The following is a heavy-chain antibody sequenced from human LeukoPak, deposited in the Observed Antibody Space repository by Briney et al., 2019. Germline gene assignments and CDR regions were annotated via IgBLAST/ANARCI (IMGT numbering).Heavy chain of an antibody. CDR2: INTNSDGT. CDR3: ASETVFVVVTDSADDFDI. D-gene: IGHD2-21*02. Sequence: SSVKVSCKASGYTFTGYYMQWVRQAPGQGLEWMGWINTNSDGTNYAQKLQGRVTMTTDTSKSTAYMELRRLRFDDTAVYYCASETVFVVVTDSADDFDIWGQGTMVTVSS. CDR1: GYTFTGYY. V-gene: IGHV1-2*02. J-gene: IGHJ3*02.